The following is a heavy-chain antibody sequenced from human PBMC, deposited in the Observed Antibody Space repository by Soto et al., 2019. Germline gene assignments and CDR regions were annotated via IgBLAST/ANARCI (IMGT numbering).Heavy chain of an antibody. V-gene: IGHV3-23*01. CDR3: AKRTTGWYFAL. CDR1: GFTFTSYA. CDR2: ISGSGGST. Sequence: EVPLLESGGGLVQPGGSLRLSCAASGFTFTSYAMNWVRQAPGKGLEWVSVISGSGGSTYYADSVKGRFTISRDNSKNTLYLQMNSLRAEDTAVYYCAKRTTGWYFALWGRGTLVTVSS. J-gene: IGHJ2*01.